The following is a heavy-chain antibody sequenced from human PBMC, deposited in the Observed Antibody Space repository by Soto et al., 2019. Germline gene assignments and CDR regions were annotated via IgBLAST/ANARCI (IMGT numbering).Heavy chain of an antibody. V-gene: IGHV4-34*01. CDR1: GGSFSGYY. J-gene: IGHJ6*02. Sequence: KSSETLSLTCAVYGGSFSGYYWSWIRQPPGKGLEWIGEINHSGSTNYNPSLKSRVTISVDTSKNQFSLKLSSVTAADTAVYYCARFRPPDTARSNYYYYGMDVWGQGTTVTVSS. CDR2: INHSGST. D-gene: IGHD5-18*01. CDR3: ARFRPPDTARSNYYYYGMDV.